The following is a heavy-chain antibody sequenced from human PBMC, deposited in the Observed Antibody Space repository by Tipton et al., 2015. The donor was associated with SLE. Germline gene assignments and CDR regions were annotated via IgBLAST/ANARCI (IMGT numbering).Heavy chain of an antibody. CDR3: AKWAPIGSLTLYWYFDL. Sequence: GSLRLSCAASGFTFSSYSMNWVRQAPGKGLEWVSYISSSSSTIYYADSVKGRFTISRDNAKNSLYLQMNSLRAEDTAVYYCAKWAPIGSLTLYWYFDLWGRGTLVTVSS. D-gene: IGHD6-13*01. CDR1: GFTFSSYS. V-gene: IGHV3-48*01. CDR2: ISSSSSTI. J-gene: IGHJ2*01.